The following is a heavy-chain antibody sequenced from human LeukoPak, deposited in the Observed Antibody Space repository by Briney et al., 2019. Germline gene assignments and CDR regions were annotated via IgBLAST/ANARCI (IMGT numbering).Heavy chain of an antibody. D-gene: IGHD5-18*01. CDR1: GGSISSGGYY. Sequence: KPSETLSLTCTVSGGSISSGGYYWSWIRQHPGKGLEWIGYIYYSGSTYYNPSLKSRVTISVDTSKNQFSLKLSSVTAADTAVYYCARGGYSYGPDDYWGQGTLVTVSS. V-gene: IGHV4-31*03. CDR3: ARGGYSYGPDDY. CDR2: IYYSGST. J-gene: IGHJ4*02.